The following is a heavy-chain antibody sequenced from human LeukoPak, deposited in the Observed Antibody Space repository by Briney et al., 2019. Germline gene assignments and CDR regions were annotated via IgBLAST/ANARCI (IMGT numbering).Heavy chain of an antibody. CDR3: ARASKAGYTAMVPLDY. Sequence: GGSRRLSCAASGFTFSIYAMHWVRQAPGKGLEWVSVISYDGSNKYYADSVKGRFTISRDNSKNTLYLQMNSLRAEDTAVYYCARASKAGYTAMVPLDYWGQGTLVTVSS. CDR2: ISYDGSNK. CDR1: GFTFSIYA. J-gene: IGHJ4*02. D-gene: IGHD5-18*01. V-gene: IGHV3-30-3*01.